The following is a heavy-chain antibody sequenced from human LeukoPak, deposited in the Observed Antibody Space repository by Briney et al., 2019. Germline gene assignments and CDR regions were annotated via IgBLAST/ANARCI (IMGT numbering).Heavy chain of an antibody. CDR3: ARGDYYGPGSYPYFDY. CDR1: GGTFSSYA. V-gene: IGHV1-69*05. CDR2: IIPIFGTA. Sequence: ASVKVSCKASGGTFSSYAISWVRQAPGQGLEWMGGIIPIFGTANYAQKFQGRVTITTDESTSTAYMELSSLRSEDTAVYYCARGDYYGPGSYPYFDYWGQGTLVTVSS. D-gene: IGHD3-10*01. J-gene: IGHJ4*02.